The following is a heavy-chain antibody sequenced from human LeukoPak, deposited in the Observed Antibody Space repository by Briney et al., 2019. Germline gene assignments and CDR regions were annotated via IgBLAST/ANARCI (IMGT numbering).Heavy chain of an antibody. CDR3: ASDRFSSGPFDY. Sequence: GASVKVSCKASGYTFTSYAMHWVRQAPGQRLEWMGWINAGNGNTKYSQKFQGRVTITADESTSTAYMELSSLRSEDTAVYYCASDRFSSGPFDYWGQGTLVTVSS. J-gene: IGHJ4*02. D-gene: IGHD6-19*01. V-gene: IGHV1-3*01. CDR1: GYTFTSYA. CDR2: INAGNGNT.